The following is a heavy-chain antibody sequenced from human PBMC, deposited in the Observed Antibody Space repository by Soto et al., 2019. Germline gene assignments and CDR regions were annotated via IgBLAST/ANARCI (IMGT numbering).Heavy chain of an antibody. D-gene: IGHD2-21*01. CDR1: GFTFSNAW. Sequence: GGSLRLSCAASGFTFSNAWMNWVRQAPGKGLEWVGRIKSKTDGGTTDYAAPVKGRFTISRDDSKNTLYLQMNSLKTEDTAVYYCTIAAGDEVYYYYGMDVWGQGTTVTVSS. CDR2: IKSKTDGGTT. V-gene: IGHV3-15*07. CDR3: TIAAGDEVYYYYGMDV. J-gene: IGHJ6*02.